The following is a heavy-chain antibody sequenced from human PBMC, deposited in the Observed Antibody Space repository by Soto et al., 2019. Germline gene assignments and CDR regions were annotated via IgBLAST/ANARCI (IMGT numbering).Heavy chain of an antibody. D-gene: IGHD3-22*01. J-gene: IGHJ6*02. V-gene: IGHV3-23*01. CDR2: LSGSGVST. CDR1: GFTFSSYA. CDR3: AKGGGGKDYYDTSGCYLYYYDAMDV. Sequence: EVQLLESGGGLVQPGGSLRLSCAASGFTFSSYAMTWVRQAPGKGLEWVSALSGSGVSTYYADSVKGRFTISRDNSKNALYLQMKSQRGEDTSLDYCAKGGGGKDYYDTSGCYLYYYDAMDVWGQGTTFTVSS.